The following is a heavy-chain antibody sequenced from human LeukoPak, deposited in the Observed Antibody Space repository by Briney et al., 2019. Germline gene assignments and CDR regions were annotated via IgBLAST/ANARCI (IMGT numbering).Heavy chain of an antibody. CDR3: AKDHVTWGNRYFDH. Sequence: PGGSLRLSCAASEFTFSTYGMHWVRQAPGKGLEWVAFIGHDATKIYYADSVQGRFTISRDNSKNTLYLEMNSLSGEDTALYYCAKDHVTWGNRYFDHWGQGTLGTVSS. CDR1: EFTFSTYG. CDR2: IGHDATKI. J-gene: IGHJ4*02. V-gene: IGHV3-30*02. D-gene: IGHD3-16*01.